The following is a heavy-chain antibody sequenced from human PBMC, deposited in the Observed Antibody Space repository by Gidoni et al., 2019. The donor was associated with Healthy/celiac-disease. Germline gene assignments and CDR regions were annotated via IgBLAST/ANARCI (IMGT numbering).Heavy chain of an antibody. Sequence: QVQLQESGPGLVKPSQTLSLTCTVSGGSISSGGYYWSWIRQHPGKGLEWIGYTYYRGSTYYNPSIKSRVTISVDTSKNQFSLKLSSVTAADTAVYYCARAVITFGGVIVLQAFDIWGQGTMVTVSS. CDR1: GGSISSGGYY. CDR2: TYYRGST. D-gene: IGHD3-16*02. V-gene: IGHV4-31*03. CDR3: ARAVITFGGVIVLQAFDI. J-gene: IGHJ3*02.